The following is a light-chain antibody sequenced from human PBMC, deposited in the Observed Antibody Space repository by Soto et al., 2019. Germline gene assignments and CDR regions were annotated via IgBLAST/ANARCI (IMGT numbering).Light chain of an antibody. V-gene: IGKV1-13*02. CDR1: QAIRTA. CDR2: DAS. CDR3: QQYNSYPWT. Sequence: AIQLTQSPSSLYASVGDRVTITCRASQAIRTALGWYQQKPGKVPKLLIYDASSLESGVPSRFSGSGSGTEFTLTITSLQPDDFATYYCQQYNSYPWTFGQGTKVDI. J-gene: IGKJ1*01.